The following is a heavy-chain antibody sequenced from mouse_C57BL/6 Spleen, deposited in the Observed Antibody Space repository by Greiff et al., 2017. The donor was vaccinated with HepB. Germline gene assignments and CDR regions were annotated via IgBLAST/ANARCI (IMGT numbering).Heavy chain of an antibody. J-gene: IGHJ3*01. Sequence: VQLQQSGAELARPGASVKLSCKASGYTFTSYGISWVKQRTGQGLEWIGEIYPRSGNTYYNEKFKGKATLTADKSSSTAYMELRSLTSEDSAVYFCARRAAQAKGFAYWGQGTLVTVSA. CDR1: GYTFTSYG. D-gene: IGHD3-2*02. CDR3: ARRAAQAKGFAY. CDR2: IYPRSGNT. V-gene: IGHV1-81*01.